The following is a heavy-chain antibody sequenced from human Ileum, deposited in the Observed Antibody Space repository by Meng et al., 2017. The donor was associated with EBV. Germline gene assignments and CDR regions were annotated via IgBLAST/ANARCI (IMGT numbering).Heavy chain of an antibody. CDR2: IYHSGIT. CDR3: ASDPTGGEDHQRV. CDR1: VGSISSINC. Sequence: QVVRLYPGPVLVKPPGTLSLTGAVSVGSISSINCWSWVRQPPGTGLEWIGKIYHSGITIYNPSLKSRVTMSVDNSKNQFSLKLNSMTAADTAVYYCASDPTGGEDHQRVWGQGTLVTVSS. D-gene: IGHD1-14*01. V-gene: IGHV4-4*03. J-gene: IGHJ4*02.